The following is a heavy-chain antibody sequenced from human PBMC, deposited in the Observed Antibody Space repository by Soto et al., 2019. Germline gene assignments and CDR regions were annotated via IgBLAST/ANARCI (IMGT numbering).Heavy chain of an antibody. Sequence: GGSLRLSCAASGFAFSSNALSWVRQAPGKGLEWVSAISGSGDNTYYTDSVKGRFTISGDNPKNTLYLQMNSLRAEDTAVYYCAKVVGGAGTDYWGQGTLVTVSS. J-gene: IGHJ4*02. CDR3: AKVVGGAGTDY. D-gene: IGHD6-19*01. V-gene: IGHV3-23*01. CDR2: ISGSGDNT. CDR1: GFAFSSNA.